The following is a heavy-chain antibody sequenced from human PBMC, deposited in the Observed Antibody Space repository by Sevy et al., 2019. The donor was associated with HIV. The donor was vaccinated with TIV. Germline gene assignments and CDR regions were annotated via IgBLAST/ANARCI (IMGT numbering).Heavy chain of an antibody. D-gene: IGHD6-13*01. V-gene: IGHV4-59*01. Sequence: SETLSLTCTVSGGSISSYYWSWIRQPPGKGLEWIGYIYYSGSTNYNPSLKSRVTISVDTSKNQFSLKLSSVTAADTAVYYCARQQLTLVIGYWGQGTLVTVSS. CDR2: IYYSGST. CDR3: ARQQLTLVIGY. J-gene: IGHJ4*02. CDR1: GGSISSYY.